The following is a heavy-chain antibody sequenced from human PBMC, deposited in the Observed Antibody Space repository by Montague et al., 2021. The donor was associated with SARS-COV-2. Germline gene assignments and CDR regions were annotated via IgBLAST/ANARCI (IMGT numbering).Heavy chain of an antibody. D-gene: IGHD3-3*01. CDR2: TSYSGST. Sequence: SETLSLTCTVSGGSISPYYWSWIRQSPGKGLGCIGYTSYSGSTDYNPSLKSRATISIDTSKNQFSLKLSSVTAADTAVYYCARWGEYYDSPYYYYAMDVWGQGTTVTVSS. J-gene: IGHJ6*02. CDR1: GGSISPYY. V-gene: IGHV4-59*12. CDR3: ARWGEYYDSPYYYYAMDV.